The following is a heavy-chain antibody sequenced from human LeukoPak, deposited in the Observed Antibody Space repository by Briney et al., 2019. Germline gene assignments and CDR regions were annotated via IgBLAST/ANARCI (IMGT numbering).Heavy chain of an antibody. J-gene: IGHJ6*02. CDR1: GGSFSGYY. CDR2: INHSGST. D-gene: IGHD3-16*01. CDR3: ARDGGIIRFGGRDV. Sequence: SETLSLTCAVYGGSFSGYYWSWIRQPPGKGLEWIGEINHSGSTNYNPSLKSRVTISVDTSKNQFSLKLSSVTAADTAVYYCARDGGIIRFGGRDVWGQGTTVIVS. V-gene: IGHV4-34*01.